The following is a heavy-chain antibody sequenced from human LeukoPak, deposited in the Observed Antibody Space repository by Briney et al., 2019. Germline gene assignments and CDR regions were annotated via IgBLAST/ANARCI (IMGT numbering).Heavy chain of an antibody. CDR2: IYYSGST. D-gene: IGHD3-10*02. CDR1: GGSISSGGYY. CDR3: ARAHGRGGYYGMDV. V-gene: IGHV4-31*03. Sequence: SETLSLTCTVSGGSISSGGYYWSWLRQHPGKGLEWIGYIYYSGSTYYNPSLKSRVTISVDTSKNQFSLKLSSVTAADTAVYYCARAHGRGGYYGMDVWGQGTTVTVSS. J-gene: IGHJ6*02.